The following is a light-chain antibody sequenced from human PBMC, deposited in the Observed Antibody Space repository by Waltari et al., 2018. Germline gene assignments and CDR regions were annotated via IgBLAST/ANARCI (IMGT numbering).Light chain of an antibody. V-gene: IGKV3-11*01. Sequence: EIALTQFPATLSLSPGERATLSCRASQSVDSYLLWYQQRRGQTPRLVMYAASRRATGIPARFSGSGSWTVFTLTISSLEPDDFAVYYCHQRSNWPITFGQGTRLEI. CDR3: HQRSNWPIT. J-gene: IGKJ5*01. CDR1: QSVDSY. CDR2: AAS.